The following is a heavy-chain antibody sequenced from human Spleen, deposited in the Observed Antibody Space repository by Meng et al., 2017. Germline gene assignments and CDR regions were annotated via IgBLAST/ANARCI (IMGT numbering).Heavy chain of an antibody. J-gene: IGHJ4*02. V-gene: IGHV3-66*02. D-gene: IGHD6-19*01. CDR1: GFTVSINY. Sequence: GESLKISCAASGFTVSINYMSWVRQAPGKGLEWVSVIYSGGNTYYADSVKGRFTISRDNSKNTLYLQMNSLRAEDTAVYYRALESGWNYFDYWGQGTLVTVSS. CDR3: ALESGWNYFDY. CDR2: IYSGGNT.